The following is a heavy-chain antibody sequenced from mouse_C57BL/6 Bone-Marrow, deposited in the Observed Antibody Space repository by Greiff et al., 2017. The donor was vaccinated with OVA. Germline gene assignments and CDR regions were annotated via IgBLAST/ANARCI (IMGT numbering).Heavy chain of an antibody. J-gene: IGHJ4*01. V-gene: IGHV1-54*01. Sequence: QVQLQQSGAELVRPGTSVKVSCKASGYAFTNYLIEWVKQRPGQGLEWIGVINPGSGGTNYNEKFKGKATLTADKSSSTAYMQLSSLTSEDSAVYFCARRDYGSRRSPYAMDYWGQGTSVTVSS. CDR3: ARRDYGSRRSPYAMDY. CDR1: GYAFTNYL. D-gene: IGHD1-1*01. CDR2: INPGSGGT.